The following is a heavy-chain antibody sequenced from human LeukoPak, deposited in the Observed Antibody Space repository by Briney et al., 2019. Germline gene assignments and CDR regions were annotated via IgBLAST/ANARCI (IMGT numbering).Heavy chain of an antibody. Sequence: SETLSLTCTVSGGSISSYYWSWIRQPPGKGLEWIGYIYYSGSTNYNPSLKSRVTISVDTSKNQFSLKLSSVTAADTAVYYCARGRGGDYEHWGQGTRVTVSS. CDR1: GGSISSYY. J-gene: IGHJ4*02. D-gene: IGHD2-21*02. V-gene: IGHV4-59*01. CDR2: IYYSGST. CDR3: ARGRGGDYEH.